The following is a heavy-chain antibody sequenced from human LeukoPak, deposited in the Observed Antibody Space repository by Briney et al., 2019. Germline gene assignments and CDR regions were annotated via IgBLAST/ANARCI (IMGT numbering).Heavy chain of an antibody. V-gene: IGHV5-10-1*01. CDR2: IDPSDSYT. Sequence: RESLKISCKGSGYSFTSYWISWVRQMPGKGLEWMGRIDPSDSYTNYSPSFQGHVTISADKSISTAYLQWSSLKASDTAMYYCARPSSGWYVLDYWGQGTLVTVSS. J-gene: IGHJ4*02. D-gene: IGHD6-19*01. CDR1: GYSFTSYW. CDR3: ARPSSGWYVLDY.